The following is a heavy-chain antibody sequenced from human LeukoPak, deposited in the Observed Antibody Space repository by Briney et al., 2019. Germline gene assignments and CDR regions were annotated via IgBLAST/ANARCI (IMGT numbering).Heavy chain of an antibody. Sequence: SETLSLTCTVSGGSISSYYWSWIRQPPGKGLEWIGYIYYSGSTNYNPSLKSRVTTSVDTSKNQFSLKLSSVTAADTAVYYCARHKGYSGLLFDYWGQGTLVTVSS. CDR1: GGSISSYY. V-gene: IGHV4-59*08. CDR2: IYYSGST. J-gene: IGHJ4*02. CDR3: ARHKGYSGLLFDY. D-gene: IGHD5-12*01.